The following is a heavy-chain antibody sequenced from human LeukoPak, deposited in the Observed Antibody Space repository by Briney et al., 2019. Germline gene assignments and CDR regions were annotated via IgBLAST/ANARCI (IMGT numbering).Heavy chain of an antibody. Sequence: GGSLRLSCVASGFTFSSYAMSWVRQAPGKGLEWVSVIRGSGGSTYYADSVKGRFTIFRDNSKNTLYLQMDSLIGDDTAVYYCATGRDGYNLDYWGQGTLVTVSS. CDR3: ATGRDGYNLDY. CDR2: IRGSGGST. D-gene: IGHD5-24*01. V-gene: IGHV3-23*01. J-gene: IGHJ4*02. CDR1: GFTFSSYA.